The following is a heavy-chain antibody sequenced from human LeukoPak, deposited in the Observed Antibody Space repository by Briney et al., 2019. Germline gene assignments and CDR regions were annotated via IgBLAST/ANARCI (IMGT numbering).Heavy chain of an antibody. V-gene: IGHV3-11*01. Sequence: GGSLRLSCAASGFTFSDYYMSWIRQAPGKGLEWVSYISSSGSTIYYADSVKGRFTISRDNAKNPLYLQMNSLRAEDTAVYYCVHLGTVAGDFDYWGQGTLVTVSS. CDR3: VHLGTVAGDFDY. J-gene: IGHJ4*02. CDR1: GFTFSDYY. CDR2: ISSSGSTI. D-gene: IGHD6-19*01.